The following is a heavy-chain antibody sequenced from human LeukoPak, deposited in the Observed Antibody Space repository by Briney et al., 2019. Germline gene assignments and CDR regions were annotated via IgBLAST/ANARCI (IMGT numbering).Heavy chain of an antibody. J-gene: IGHJ4*02. D-gene: IGHD6-19*01. CDR2: IYSGGST. V-gene: IGHV3-53*01. Sequence: GGSLRLSCAASGFTVSSNYMSWVRQDPGKGLEWVSVIYSGGSTYYANSVKGRFTISRDNSKNTLYLQMNSLRAEDTAVYYCARDAYSSGWYLDYWGQGTLVTVSS. CDR1: GFTVSSNY. CDR3: ARDAYSSGWYLDY.